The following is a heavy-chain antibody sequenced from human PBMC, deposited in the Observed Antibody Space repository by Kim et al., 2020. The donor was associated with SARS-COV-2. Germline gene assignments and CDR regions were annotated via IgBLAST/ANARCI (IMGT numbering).Heavy chain of an antibody. CDR3: ARVICSSTSCYVHWFDP. V-gene: IGHV4-31*02. J-gene: IGHJ5*02. D-gene: IGHD2-2*01. Sequence: HQSRVTISVDTSKNQFSLKLSSVTAADTAVYYCARVICSSTSCYVHWFDPWGQGTLVTVSS.